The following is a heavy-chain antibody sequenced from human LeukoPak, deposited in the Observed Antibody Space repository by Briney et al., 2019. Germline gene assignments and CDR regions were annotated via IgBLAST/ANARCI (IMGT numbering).Heavy chain of an antibody. CDR1: GGSISSSTYY. V-gene: IGHV4-39*07. D-gene: IGHD4-11*01. CDR2: FFYSGST. J-gene: IGHJ4*02. CDR3: ARDAFDSNYFDY. Sequence: SETLSLTCTVSGGSISSSTYYWGWLRQPPGKGLEWIGSFFYSGSTYYNPSLKSRVTISVDRSKNHFSLKLSSVTAADTAVYYCARDAFDSNYFDYWGQGALVTVSS.